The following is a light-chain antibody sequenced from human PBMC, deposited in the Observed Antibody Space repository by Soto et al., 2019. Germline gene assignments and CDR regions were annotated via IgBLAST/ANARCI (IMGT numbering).Light chain of an antibody. J-gene: IGKJ4*01. CDR3: QQYYSLPLT. Sequence: DIVMTQSPASLVLSLGERATINCKSSQSVLYDSNNKDYLAWYRQKPGQPPNFLFYWASTRESGVPDRFSASESGTDFTLTISSLQAEDVAVYYCQQYYSLPLTFGGGTKVEIK. V-gene: IGKV4-1*01. CDR1: QSVLYDSNNKDY. CDR2: WAS.